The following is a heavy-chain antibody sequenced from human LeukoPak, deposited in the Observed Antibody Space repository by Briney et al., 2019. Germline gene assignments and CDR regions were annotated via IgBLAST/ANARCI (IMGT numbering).Heavy chain of an antibody. D-gene: IGHD4-17*01. Sequence: GGSLRLSCAASGVTFSSYAMHWVRQDPGKGLEWVAVISYDGSNKYYADSVKGRFTISRDNFKNTLYLQMNSLRAEDTAVYYCARALGYGDYGGAFDIWGQGTMVTVSS. CDR1: GVTFSSYA. J-gene: IGHJ3*02. CDR3: ARALGYGDYGGAFDI. CDR2: ISYDGSNK. V-gene: IGHV3-30*04.